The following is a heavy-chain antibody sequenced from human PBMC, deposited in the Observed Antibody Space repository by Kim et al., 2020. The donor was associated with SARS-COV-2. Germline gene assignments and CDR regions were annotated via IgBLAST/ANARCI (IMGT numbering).Heavy chain of an antibody. Sequence: GGSLRLSCAASGFTFSSYAMSWVRQAPGKGLEWVSVIYSGGTNTYYADSVKGRFTISRDNSQNTLYLQMNSLRAEDTAVYYCAKVWTYGSGSYYNGVFDYWGQGSLVTVSS. V-gene: IGHV3-23*03. J-gene: IGHJ4*02. CDR2: IYSGGTNT. CDR3: AKVWTYGSGSYYNGVFDY. CDR1: GFTFSSYA. D-gene: IGHD3-10*01.